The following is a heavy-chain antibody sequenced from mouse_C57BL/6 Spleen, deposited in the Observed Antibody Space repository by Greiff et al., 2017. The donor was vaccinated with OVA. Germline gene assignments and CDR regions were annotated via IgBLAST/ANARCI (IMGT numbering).Heavy chain of an antibody. D-gene: IGHD2-3*01. CDR3: TRDGYYLARFAY. CDR2: IRNKANNHAT. V-gene: IGHV6-6*01. Sequence: EVKLLESGGGLVQPGGSMKLSCAASGFTFSDAWMDWVRQSPEKGLEWVAEIRNKANNHATYYAESVKGRFTISRDDSKSSVYLQMNSLRAEDTGIYYCTRDGYYLARFAYWGQGTLVTVSA. CDR1: GFTFSDAW. J-gene: IGHJ3*01.